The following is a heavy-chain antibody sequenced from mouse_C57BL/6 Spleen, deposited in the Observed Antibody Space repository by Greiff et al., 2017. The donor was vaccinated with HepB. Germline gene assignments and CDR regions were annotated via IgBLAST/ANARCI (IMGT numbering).Heavy chain of an antibody. V-gene: IGHV1-81*01. Sequence: QVQLQQSGAELARPGASVKLSCKASGYTFTSYGISWVKQRTGQGLEWIGEIYPRSGNTYYNEKFKGKATLTADKSSSTAYMELRSLTSEDSAVYFCARSGIYDGYSKGFAYWGQRTLVTVSA. CDR2: IYPRSGNT. D-gene: IGHD2-3*01. CDR1: GYTFTSYG. CDR3: ARSGIYDGYSKGFAY. J-gene: IGHJ3*01.